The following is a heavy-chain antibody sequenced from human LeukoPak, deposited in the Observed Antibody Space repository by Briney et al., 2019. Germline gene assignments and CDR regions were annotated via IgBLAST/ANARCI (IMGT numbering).Heavy chain of an antibody. Sequence: KPSETLSLTCTVSGGSISSYYWGWIRQPPGRGLEWIGYIYYSGSTHSNPSRKSRVTISVDTSKNQFSLKLSSVTAADTAVYYCARSEMYYYDSSGYYPKYFQHWGQGTLVTVPS. V-gene: IGHV4-59*01. CDR1: GGSISSYY. CDR3: ARSEMYYYDSSGYYPKYFQH. J-gene: IGHJ1*01. CDR2: IYYSGST. D-gene: IGHD3-22*01.